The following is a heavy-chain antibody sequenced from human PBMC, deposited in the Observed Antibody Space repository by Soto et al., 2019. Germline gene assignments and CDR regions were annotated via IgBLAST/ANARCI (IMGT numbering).Heavy chain of an antibody. Sequence: VQVLESGGGLVQPGGSLRLSCAGSGFTFINYAMNWVRQAPGKGLEWVSSISGGGDAAFFPDSVRGRFTIYRDNSKTTVTLQMNSLGVDDTAVYYCARKILGSTTRPNYWYFDLWGRGTLVTVSS. CDR2: ISGGGDAA. V-gene: IGHV3-23*01. D-gene: IGHD7-27*01. J-gene: IGHJ2*01. CDR3: ARKILGSTTRPNYWYFDL. CDR1: GFTFINYA.